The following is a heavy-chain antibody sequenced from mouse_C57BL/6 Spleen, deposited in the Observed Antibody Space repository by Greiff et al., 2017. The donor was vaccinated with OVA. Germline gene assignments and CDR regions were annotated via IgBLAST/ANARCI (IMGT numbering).Heavy chain of an antibody. Sequence: QVQLQQPGAELVMPGASVKLSCKASGYTFTSYWMHWVKQRPGQGLEWIGEIDPSDSYTNYNQKFKGKSTLTVDKSSSTAYMQLSSLTSEDSAVYYCARYYTGAMDYWGQGTSVTVSS. CDR3: ARYYTGAMDY. CDR1: GYTFTSYW. D-gene: IGHD2-12*01. CDR2: IDPSDSYT. J-gene: IGHJ4*01. V-gene: IGHV1-69*01.